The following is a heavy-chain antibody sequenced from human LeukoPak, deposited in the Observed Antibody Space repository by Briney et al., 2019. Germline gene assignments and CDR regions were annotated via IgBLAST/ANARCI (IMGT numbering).Heavy chain of an antibody. Sequence: ASVKVSCKASGYTFTGYYMHWVRQAPGQGLEWMGWINPNSGGTNYAQKFQGRVTMTRDTSISTAYMELSRLRSDDTAVYYCARVDFWSGYFGGMDYWGQGTQVTVSS. CDR3: ARVDFWSGYFGGMDY. V-gene: IGHV1-2*02. CDR2: INPNSGGT. J-gene: IGHJ4*02. D-gene: IGHD3-3*01. CDR1: GYTFTGYY.